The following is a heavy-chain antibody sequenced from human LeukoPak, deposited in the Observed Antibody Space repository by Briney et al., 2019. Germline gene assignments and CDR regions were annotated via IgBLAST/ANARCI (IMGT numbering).Heavy chain of an antibody. CDR2: IREDGSEK. D-gene: IGHD3-10*01. Sequence: GGSLRLSCAASGFTFSSYWMSWVRQAPGKGLEWVANIREDGSEKYYVDSVKGQFTISRDNAKNSLFLQMDSLRAGDTAVYYCARDLAGHYYGSGSSFDYWGQGTLVTVSS. V-gene: IGHV3-7*01. CDR3: ARDLAGHYYGSGSSFDY. J-gene: IGHJ4*02. CDR1: GFTFSSYW.